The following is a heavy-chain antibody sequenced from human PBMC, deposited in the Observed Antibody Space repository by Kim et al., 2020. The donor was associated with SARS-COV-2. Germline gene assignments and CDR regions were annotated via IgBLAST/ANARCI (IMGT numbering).Heavy chain of an antibody. V-gene: IGHV3-23*01. Sequence: GGSLRLSCAASGFTFSSYAMSWVRQAPGKGLEWVSVITGSGGSTDYTDSVKGRFTISRDNSKNTLYLQMNSLRAEDTAVYYCAKDWAHIGYYFDYWGQGTLVTVSS. J-gene: IGHJ4*02. D-gene: IGHD5-12*01. CDR2: ITGSGGST. CDR1: GFTFSSYA. CDR3: AKDWAHIGYYFDY.